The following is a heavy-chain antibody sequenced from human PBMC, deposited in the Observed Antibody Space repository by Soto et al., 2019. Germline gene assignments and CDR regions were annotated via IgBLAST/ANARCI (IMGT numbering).Heavy chain of an antibody. CDR2: INIDGSTT. Sequence: PGGSLRLSCAASGFTFSSYWIHWVRQAPGKGLVWVSRINIDGSTTTYADSVQGRFTISRDNAMNTVYLQMNSLRAEDTAVYYCARARLYYYVTCDYCGRITPVTVS. CDR1: GFTFSSYW. D-gene: IGHD3-10*02. CDR3: ARARLYYYVTCDY. J-gene: IGHJ4*02. V-gene: IGHV3-74*01.